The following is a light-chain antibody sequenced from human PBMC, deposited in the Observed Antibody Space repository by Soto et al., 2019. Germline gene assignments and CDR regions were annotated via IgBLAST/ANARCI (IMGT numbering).Light chain of an antibody. CDR2: RND. J-gene: IGLJ1*01. Sequence: SGLPQRRSASGAPGHRVTVSCSVSSSRIGSNYVYWYQQLPGTAHKLLIYRNDQRPSGVPDRFSGSRSGTSASLAISGLRSEDEAIYYWTTAVDSLGVCGFGIGAKATV. V-gene: IGLV1-47*01. CDR1: SSRIGSNY. CDR3: TTAVDSLGVCG.